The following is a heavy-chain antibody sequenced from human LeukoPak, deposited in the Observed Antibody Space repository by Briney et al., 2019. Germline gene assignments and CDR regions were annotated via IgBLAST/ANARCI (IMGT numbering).Heavy chain of an antibody. D-gene: IGHD5-18*01. CDR2: INHSGST. V-gene: IGHV4-34*01. CDR3: ARRYSYGYFSLSRFDP. Sequence: PSGTLSLTCAVYGWTFSGYYLSWIRQPPGKGLEWIGEINHSGSTNHNPSLKSRVTISVDTSKNQFSLKLSSVTAADTAVYYCARRYSYGYFSLSRFDPWGQGTLVTVSS. J-gene: IGHJ5*02. CDR1: GWTFSGYY.